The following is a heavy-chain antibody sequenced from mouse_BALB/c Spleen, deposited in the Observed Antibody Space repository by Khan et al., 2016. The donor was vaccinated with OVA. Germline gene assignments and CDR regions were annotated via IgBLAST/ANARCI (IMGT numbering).Heavy chain of an antibody. CDR3: ARGGRRAMNY. V-gene: IGHV9-3-1*01. Sequence: QIQLVQSGPDLKKPGETVKISCKASGYTFTNYGINWVKQAPGKGLKWMGWIYTYTGEPTYADDFKGRFAFSLVTSASTAYLQINILKNEDTATYFCARGGRRAMNYWGQGTSVTVSS. CDR1: GYTFTNYG. CDR2: IYTYTGEP. D-gene: IGHD3-3*01. J-gene: IGHJ4*01.